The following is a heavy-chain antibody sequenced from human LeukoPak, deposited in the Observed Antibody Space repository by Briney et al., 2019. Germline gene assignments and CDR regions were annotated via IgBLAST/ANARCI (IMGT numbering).Heavy chain of an antibody. Sequence: GGSLRLSCAASGFTITTYAVNWVRQAPGKGLEWVSGIGGGGTEYYADSVKGRFIISSDSSKNLVHLQMNSLTVEDTAVYYCARAQGALDYWGQGTLVTVSS. D-gene: IGHD1-26*01. V-gene: IGHV3-23*01. J-gene: IGHJ4*02. CDR1: GFTITTYA. CDR2: IGGGGTE. CDR3: ARAQGALDY.